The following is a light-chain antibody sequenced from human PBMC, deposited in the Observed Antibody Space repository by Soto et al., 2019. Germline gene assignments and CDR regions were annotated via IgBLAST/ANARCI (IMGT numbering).Light chain of an antibody. CDR1: QSINSR. V-gene: IGKV1-5*01. CDR2: DAS. J-gene: IGKJ5*01. CDR3: QQYNSYPIT. Sequence: SQMTQYPSTLSASVGDRVTITCRASQSINSRLAWYQQKPGKAPKLLIYDASTLESGVPSRFSGSGSGTEFTLTISSLQPDDFATYYCQQYNSYPITFGQGTRLEIK.